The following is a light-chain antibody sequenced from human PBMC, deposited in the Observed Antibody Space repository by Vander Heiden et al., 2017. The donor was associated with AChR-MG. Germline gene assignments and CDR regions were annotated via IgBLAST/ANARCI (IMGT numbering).Light chain of an antibody. J-gene: IGLJ1*01. Sequence: QSAVTQHAAVSGSPGESITIVWTGTSSDVGGYNYVSWHQQHPAKAPKLMIYAVSNRPSGISYRFSGSKSGNTASLTISGLQAEDEADYYCSSYTSSGTYVFGTGTKVTVL. CDR1: SSDVGGYNY. CDR3: SSYTSSGTYV. V-gene: IGLV2-14*03. CDR2: AVS.